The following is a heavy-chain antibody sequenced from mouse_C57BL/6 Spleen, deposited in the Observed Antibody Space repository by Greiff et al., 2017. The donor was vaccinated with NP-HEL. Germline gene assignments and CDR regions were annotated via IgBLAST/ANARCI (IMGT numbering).Heavy chain of an antibody. CDR1: GYTFTSYW. D-gene: IGHD2-1*01. CDR2: IYPGSGST. V-gene: IGHV1-55*01. J-gene: IGHJ4*01. CDR3: AREEIYYGNYGAMDY. Sequence: QVQLQQPGAELVKPGASVKMSCKASGYTFTSYWITWVKQRPGQGLEWIGDIYPGSGSTNYNEKFKSKATLTVDTSSSTAYMQLSSLTSEDSAVYYCAREEIYYGNYGAMDYWGQGTSVTVSS.